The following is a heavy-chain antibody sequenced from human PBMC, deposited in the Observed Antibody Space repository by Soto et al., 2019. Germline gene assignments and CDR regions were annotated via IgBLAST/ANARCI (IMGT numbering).Heavy chain of an antibody. Sequence: GGSLRLSCAASGFTFSSYAMSWVRQAPGKGLEWVSAISGSGGSTYYADSVKGRFTISRDNSKNTLYLQMNSLRAEDTAVYYCAKGSLELLRYFDWLFDPLDYWGQGTLVTVSS. CDR3: AKGSLELLRYFDWLFDPLDY. CDR1: GFTFSSYA. CDR2: ISGSGGST. D-gene: IGHD3-9*01. J-gene: IGHJ4*02. V-gene: IGHV3-23*01.